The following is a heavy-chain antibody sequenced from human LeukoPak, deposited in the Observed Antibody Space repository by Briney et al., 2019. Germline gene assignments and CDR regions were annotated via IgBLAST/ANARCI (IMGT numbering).Heavy chain of an antibody. CDR2: INHSGST. D-gene: IGHD3-22*01. V-gene: IGHV4-34*01. Sequence: SETLSLTCAVYGGSFSGYYWSCIRQPPGKGLEWIGEINHSGSTNYNPSLKNRVTIDTSKNQFSLKLSSVTAADTAVYYCARVGVDRITMIVVVSRRGGMDVWGQGTTVTVSS. CDR1: GGSFSGYY. J-gene: IGHJ6*02. CDR3: ARVGVDRITMIVVVSRRGGMDV.